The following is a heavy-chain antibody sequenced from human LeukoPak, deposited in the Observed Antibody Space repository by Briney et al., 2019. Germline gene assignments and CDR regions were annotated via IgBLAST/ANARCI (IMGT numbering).Heavy chain of an antibody. Sequence: PGGSLRLSCAASGFTFSSYAMSWVRQAPGKGLEWVSAISGSVGRTYYADSVKGRFTISRDNSKNTLYLQMNSLRAEDTAVYYCANLYDFWSGFPQDAFDIWGQGTMVTVSS. CDR2: ISGSVGRT. J-gene: IGHJ3*02. V-gene: IGHV3-23*01. CDR3: ANLYDFWSGFPQDAFDI. D-gene: IGHD3-3*01. CDR1: GFTFSSYA.